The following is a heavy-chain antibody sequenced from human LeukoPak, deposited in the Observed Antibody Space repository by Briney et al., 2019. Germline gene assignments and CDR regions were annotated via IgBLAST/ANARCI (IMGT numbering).Heavy chain of an antibody. CDR2: ITSSSSYT. CDR3: ARDPYNGAYSEGYYYYYMDV. Sequence: GGSLRLSCAASGFTFDSFSINWVRQAPGKGLEWISSITSSSSYTFYADSVKGRFTISRDNAKNSLYLQMNSLRVEDTAIYYCARDPYNGAYSEGYYYYYMDVWGKGTTVTVSS. CDR1: GFTFDSFS. D-gene: IGHD1-1*01. V-gene: IGHV3-21*01. J-gene: IGHJ6*03.